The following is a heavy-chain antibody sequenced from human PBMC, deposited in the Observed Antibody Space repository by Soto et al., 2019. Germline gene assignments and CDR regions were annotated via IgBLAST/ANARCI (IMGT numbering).Heavy chain of an antibody. CDR2: INPGGGST. D-gene: IGHD6-19*01. Sequence: GASVKVSCKASGYTFTSYYMHWVRQSPGQELEWMGIINPGGGSTGYGERIQGRVTMTRDTSTSTVYMERSSLRSEDTAVYYCARDKTGAGSYYYYYMDVWGKGTTVTVSS. J-gene: IGHJ6*03. CDR1: GYTFTSYY. V-gene: IGHV1-46*03. CDR3: ARDKTGAGSYYYYYMDV.